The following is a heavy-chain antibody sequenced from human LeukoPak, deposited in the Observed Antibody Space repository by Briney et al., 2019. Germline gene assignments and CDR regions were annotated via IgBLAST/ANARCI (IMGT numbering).Heavy chain of an antibody. D-gene: IGHD6-6*01. Sequence: PGGSLRLSCAASGFTFSSYAMSWVRQAPGKGLEWVSAVSGSGDNTYYADSVKGRFTISRDNSKNTLYLQMNSLRAEDTAIYYCAKVYGSSSWDWGQGTLVTVSS. J-gene: IGHJ4*02. CDR1: GFTFSSYA. V-gene: IGHV3-23*01. CDR2: VSGSGDNT. CDR3: AKVYGSSSWD.